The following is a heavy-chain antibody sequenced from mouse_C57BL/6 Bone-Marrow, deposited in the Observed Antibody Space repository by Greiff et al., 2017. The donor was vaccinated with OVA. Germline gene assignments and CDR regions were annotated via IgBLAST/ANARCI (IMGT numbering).Heavy chain of an antibody. J-gene: IGHJ2*01. CDR3: AKGGYYGNYVDY. Sequence: VQLQESGPGLVQPSQSLSITCTVSGFSLTSYGVHWVRQSPGKGLEWLGVIWRGGSTDYNAAFMSRLSITKDNSKSQVFFKMNSLQADDTAIYYCAKGGYYGNYVDYWGQGTTLTVSS. V-gene: IGHV2-5*01. CDR2: IWRGGST. D-gene: IGHD2-1*01. CDR1: GFSLTSYG.